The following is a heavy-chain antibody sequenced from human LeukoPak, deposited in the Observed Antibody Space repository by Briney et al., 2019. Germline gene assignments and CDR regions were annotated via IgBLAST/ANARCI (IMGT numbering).Heavy chain of an antibody. D-gene: IGHD2-8*01. CDR3: ARHPGAICTNGVCYGAGYFQH. J-gene: IGHJ1*01. CDR1: GGSISSSSYY. CDR2: IYYSGST. V-gene: IGHV4-39*01. Sequence: PSETLSLTCTVSGGSISSSSYYWGWIRQPPGKGLEWIGSIYYSGSTYYNPSLKSRVTISVDTSKNQFSLKLSSVTAADTAVYYCARHPGAICTNGVCYGAGYFQHWGQGTLVTVSS.